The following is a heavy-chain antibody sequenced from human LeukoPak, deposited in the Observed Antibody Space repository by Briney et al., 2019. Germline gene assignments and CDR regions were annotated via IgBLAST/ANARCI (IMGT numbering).Heavy chain of an antibody. D-gene: IGHD2-15*01. V-gene: IGHV4-4*08. CDR2: IYNSGST. CDR3: AREMVDNYFDY. J-gene: IGHJ4*02. CDR1: GDSFSYFY. Sequence: SETLSLTCTVSGDSFSYFYWSWIRQPPGKGLEWIGYIYNSGSTNYNPSLKSRVTISLDTSKNQFSLKLSSVTAADTAVYYCAREMVDNYFDYWGQGTLVTVSS.